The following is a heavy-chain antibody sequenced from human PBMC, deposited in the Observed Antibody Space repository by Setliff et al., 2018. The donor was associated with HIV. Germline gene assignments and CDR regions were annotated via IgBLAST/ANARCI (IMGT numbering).Heavy chain of an antibody. D-gene: IGHD6-19*01. CDR2: IRNDASNT. Sequence: PGESLKISCEASGFTFSDYGMHWVRQAPGKGLEWVTFIRNDASNTYYADSVKGRFTISRDSSKNTLYLQMDSLRTEDTAVYYCAKTQGWHLINYWGPGTLVTVSS. CDR1: GFTFSDYG. J-gene: IGHJ4*02. CDR3: AKTQGWHLINY. V-gene: IGHV3-30*02.